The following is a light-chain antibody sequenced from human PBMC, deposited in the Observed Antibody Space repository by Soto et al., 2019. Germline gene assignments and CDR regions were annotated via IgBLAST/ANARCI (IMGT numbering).Light chain of an antibody. V-gene: IGLV2-14*03. CDR2: DVT. J-gene: IGLJ2*01. CDR1: SSDVGGYNY. Sequence: QSALTQPASVSGSPGQSITISSTGTSSDVGGYNYVSWYQHHPGKAPKLMIYDVTNRPSGVSNRFSGSKSGNTASLTISGVQSEDEASYYCSSYTTTSTVVFGGGTKLTVL. CDR3: SSYTTTSTVV.